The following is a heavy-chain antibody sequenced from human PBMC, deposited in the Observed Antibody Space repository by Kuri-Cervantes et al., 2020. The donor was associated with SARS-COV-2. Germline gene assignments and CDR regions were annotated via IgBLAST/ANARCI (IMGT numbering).Heavy chain of an antibody. Sequence: SVTVSRKASGYTFTSYGMCWVRQATGQGLEWMGWMNPNNGNTGYAQKFQGRVTMTRNTSISTAYMELSSLRSEDTAVYYCARGGLGITIFGVVTNSNYYYYYLDVWGKGTTVTVSS. D-gene: IGHD3-3*01. V-gene: IGHV1-8*02. CDR3: ARGGLGITIFGVVTNSNYYYYYLDV. CDR1: GYTFTSYG. CDR2: MNPNNGNT. J-gene: IGHJ6*03.